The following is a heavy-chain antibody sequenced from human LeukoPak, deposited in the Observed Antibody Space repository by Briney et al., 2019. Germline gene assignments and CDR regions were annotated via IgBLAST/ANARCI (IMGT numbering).Heavy chain of an antibody. Sequence: SETLSLTCAVYGGSFSGYYWSWIRQPPGKGLEWIGEINHSGSTNYNPSLKSRVTISVDTSKNQFSLKLSSVTAADTAVYYCARGPNRIAARPIDYWGQGTLVTVSS. V-gene: IGHV4-34*01. CDR2: INHSGST. D-gene: IGHD6-6*01. CDR3: ARGPNRIAARPIDY. J-gene: IGHJ4*02. CDR1: GGSFSGYY.